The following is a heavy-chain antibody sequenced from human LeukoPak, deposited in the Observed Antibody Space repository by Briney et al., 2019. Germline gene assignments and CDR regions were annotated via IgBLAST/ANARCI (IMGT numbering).Heavy chain of an antibody. CDR2: ISGDGGTT. CDR1: GYTIDDYA. CDR3: AKVYVGSWYAYDH. J-gene: IGHJ4*02. D-gene: IGHD6-13*01. V-gene: IGHV3-43*02. Sequence: QPGGSLRISCTASGYTIDDYAMHWVRQAPAKGLEWVSLISGDGGTTDYADSVKGRFTISRDNRRNSLYLHMNSLRTEDTALYFCAKVYVGSWYAYDHWGQGTLVTVSS.